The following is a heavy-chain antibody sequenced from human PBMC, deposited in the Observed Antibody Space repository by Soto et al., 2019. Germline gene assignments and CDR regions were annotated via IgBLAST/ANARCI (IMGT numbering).Heavy chain of an antibody. Sequence: PSETLSLTCTVSGGSISSGGYYWSWIRQHPGKGLEWIGYIYYSGSTYYNPSLKSRVTIPVDTSKNQFSLKLSSVTAADTAVYYCARGGDTAMVHIWFDYWGQGTLVTVSS. CDR1: GGSISSGGYY. V-gene: IGHV4-31*03. D-gene: IGHD5-18*01. J-gene: IGHJ4*02. CDR2: IYYSGST. CDR3: ARGGDTAMVHIWFDY.